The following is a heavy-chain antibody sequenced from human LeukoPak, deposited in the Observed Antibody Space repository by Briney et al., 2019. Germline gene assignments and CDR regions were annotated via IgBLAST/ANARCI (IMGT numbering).Heavy chain of an antibody. D-gene: IGHD6-19*01. J-gene: IGHJ4*02. Sequence: GSLRLSCVASGFTFSNYAMSWVRQAPGKGLDWVSGITNNGGTTYYGDSVKGRFTISRDNSKNTLYLQMNSLRADDTAVYYCAKDRGSGWPWGQGTLVTVSS. CDR1: GFTFSNYA. CDR2: ITNNGGTT. CDR3: AKDRGSGWP. V-gene: IGHV3-23*01.